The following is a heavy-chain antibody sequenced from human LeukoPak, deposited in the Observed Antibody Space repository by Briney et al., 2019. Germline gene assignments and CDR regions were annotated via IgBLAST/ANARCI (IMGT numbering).Heavy chain of an antibody. J-gene: IGHJ5*02. D-gene: IGHD6-6*01. Sequence: SVKVSCKASGGTFSSYAISWVRQAPGQGLEWMGGIIPIFGTANYAQKFPGRVTITADESTSTAYMELSSLRSEDTAGYYCARDPPSCEYSSSSCWFDPWGQGTLVTVSS. CDR3: ARDPPSCEYSSSSCWFDP. V-gene: IGHV1-69*13. CDR1: GGTFSSYA. CDR2: IIPIFGTA.